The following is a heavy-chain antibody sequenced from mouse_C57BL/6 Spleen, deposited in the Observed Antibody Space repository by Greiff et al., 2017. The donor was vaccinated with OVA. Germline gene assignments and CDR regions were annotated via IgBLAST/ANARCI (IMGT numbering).Heavy chain of an antibody. J-gene: IGHJ4*01. CDR1: GYTFTSYW. D-gene: IGHD2-4*01. Sequence: QVQLKQSGAELAKPGASVKLSCKASGYTFTSYWMHWVKQRPGQGLEWIGYINPSSGYTKYNQKFKDKATLTADKSSSTAYMQLSSLTYEDSAVYYCARGDYDYMEAMDYWGQGTSVTVSS. CDR3: ARGDYDYMEAMDY. CDR2: INPSSGYT. V-gene: IGHV1-7*01.